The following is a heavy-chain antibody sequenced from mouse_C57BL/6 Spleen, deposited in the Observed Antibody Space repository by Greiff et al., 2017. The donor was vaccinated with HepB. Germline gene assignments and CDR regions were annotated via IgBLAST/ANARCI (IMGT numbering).Heavy chain of an antibody. CDR2: IYPGSGST. V-gene: IGHV1-55*01. D-gene: IGHD3-2*02. CDR3: AREGTAQATFAY. J-gene: IGHJ3*01. CDR1: GYTFTSYW. Sequence: QVQLKQSGAELVKPGASVKMSCKASGYTFTSYWITWVKQRPGQGLEWIGDIYPGSGSTNYNEKFKSKATLTVDTSSSTAYMQLSSLTSEDSAVYYCAREGTAQATFAYWGQGTLVTVSA.